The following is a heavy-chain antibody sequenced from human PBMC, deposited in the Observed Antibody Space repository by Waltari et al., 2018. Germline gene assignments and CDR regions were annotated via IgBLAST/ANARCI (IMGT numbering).Heavy chain of an antibody. Sequence: QVQLVESGGGVVQPGGSLRLSCAASGFSFSDHDMHWVRQNPGKGLGWVTFIRDDGSQKSYADSVKGRFTISRDNSKNTLYLQMNSLRGEDTAVYYCARRRDVYNPFFDFWGQGTLVTVSS. CDR3: ARRRDVYNPFFDF. CDR1: GFSFSDHD. J-gene: IGHJ4*02. V-gene: IGHV3-30*02. D-gene: IGHD1-1*01. CDR2: IRDDGSQK.